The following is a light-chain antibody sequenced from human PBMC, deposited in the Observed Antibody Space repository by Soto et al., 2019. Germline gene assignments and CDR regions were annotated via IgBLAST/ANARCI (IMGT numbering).Light chain of an antibody. CDR1: SSDVGGYNY. J-gene: IGLJ1*01. CDR3: TSYTSTSTPYV. Sequence: QSALTQPASVSGSPGQLITISCTGTSSDVGGYNYVSWHQQHPGKVPKLIIYDVSSRPSGVSIRFSGSKSGNTASLTISGLQAEDEADYYCTSYTSTSTPYVFGGGTKVTVL. V-gene: IGLV2-14*01. CDR2: DVS.